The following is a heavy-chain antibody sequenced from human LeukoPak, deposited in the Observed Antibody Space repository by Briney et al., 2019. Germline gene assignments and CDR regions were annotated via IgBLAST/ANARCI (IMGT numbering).Heavy chain of an antibody. CDR1: GYTFISYG. CDR2: ISAYNGHT. D-gene: IGHD3-9*01. Sequence: ASVKVSCKASGYTFISYGISWVRQAPGQGLEWMGWISAYNGHTNYAQKLQGRVTVTTDTSTSTAYMELRSLRSDDTAVYYCGVDILTGYGAFDIWGQGTMVTVSS. V-gene: IGHV1-18*01. CDR3: GVDILTGYGAFDI. J-gene: IGHJ3*02.